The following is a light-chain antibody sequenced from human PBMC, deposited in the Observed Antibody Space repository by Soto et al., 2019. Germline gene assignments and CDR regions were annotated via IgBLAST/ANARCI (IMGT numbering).Light chain of an antibody. J-gene: IGKJ5*01. CDR2: DAS. CDR3: QQRSNWPPIT. V-gene: IGKV3-11*01. CDR1: QSVSSY. Sequence: EIEMAQSTCTLSVSPGESATPSCRASQSVSSYLAWYQQKPGQAPRLLIYDASNRATGIPARFSGSGSGTDFTLTISSLEPEDFAVYYCQQRSNWPPITFGQGTRLEIK.